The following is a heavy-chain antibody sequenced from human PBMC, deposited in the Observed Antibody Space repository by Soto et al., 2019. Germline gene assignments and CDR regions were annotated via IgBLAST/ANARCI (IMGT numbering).Heavy chain of an antibody. CDR3: ASPSGYSSPIDY. V-gene: IGHV4-39*01. Sequence: SSETLSLTCTVSGGSISSSSYYWGWSRQPPGKGLEWIGCIYYSGSTYYNPSLKSRVTISVDTSKNQFSLKLSSVTAADTAVYYCASPSGYSSPIDYSGQAPLVTVSS. J-gene: IGHJ4*02. D-gene: IGHD3-22*01. CDR2: IYYSGST. CDR1: GGSISSSSYY.